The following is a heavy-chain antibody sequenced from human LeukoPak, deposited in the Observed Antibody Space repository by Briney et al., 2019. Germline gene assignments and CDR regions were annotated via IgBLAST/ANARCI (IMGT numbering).Heavy chain of an antibody. J-gene: IGHJ4*02. CDR2: INRSGST. CDR3: AREGSRDFWSGPVYYFDY. CDR1: GGSFSGYY. V-gene: IGHV4-34*01. D-gene: IGHD3-3*01. Sequence: SETLSLTCAVYGGSFSGYYWSWIRQPPGKGLEWIGEINRSGSTNYNPSLKSRVTISADTSKNQFSLKLSSVTAADTAVYYCAREGSRDFWSGPVYYFDYWGQGTLVTVSS.